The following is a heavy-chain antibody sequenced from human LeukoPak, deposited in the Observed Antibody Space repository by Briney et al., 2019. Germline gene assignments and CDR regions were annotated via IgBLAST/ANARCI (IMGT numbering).Heavy chain of an antibody. Sequence: SETLSLTCAVYGGSFSGYYWSWIRQPPGKGLEWIGEINHSGSTNYNPSLKSRVTISVDTSKNQFSLKLSSVTAADTAVYYCARGRPTSSSWYGNRRMANNWFDPWGQGTLVTASS. CDR2: INHSGST. CDR3: ARGRPTSSSWYGNRRMANNWFDP. J-gene: IGHJ5*02. V-gene: IGHV4-34*01. CDR1: GGSFSGYY. D-gene: IGHD6-13*01.